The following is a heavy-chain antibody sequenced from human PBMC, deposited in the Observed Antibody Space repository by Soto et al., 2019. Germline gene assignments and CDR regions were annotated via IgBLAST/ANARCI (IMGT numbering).Heavy chain of an antibody. J-gene: IGHJ6*02. CDR2: IDPSDSYT. CDR1: GYSFTSYW. D-gene: IGHD1-26*01. CDR3: ARYTVVGATVDYYYYGMDV. V-gene: IGHV5-10-1*01. Sequence: PGESLKISCKGSGYSFTSYWISWVRQMPGKGLEWMGRIDPSDSYTNYSPSFQGHVTISADKSISTAYLQWSSLKASDTAMYYCARYTVVGATVDYYYYGMDVWGQGTTVTVSS.